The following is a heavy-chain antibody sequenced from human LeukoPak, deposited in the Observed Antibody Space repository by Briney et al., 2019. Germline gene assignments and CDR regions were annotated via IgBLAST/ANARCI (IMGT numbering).Heavy chain of an antibody. J-gene: IGHJ5*02. CDR3: ARTPQGRGYSGYASWFDP. D-gene: IGHD5-12*01. CDR2: INAYKGNT. V-gene: IGHV1-18*01. CDR1: GYTFTSYG. Sequence: AAVKVSCKASGYTFTSYGISWVRQAPGQGHEWMGWINAYKGNTNYAQKLQGKGTMTTDRSTSTAYMELKRLSSDDTAVYYCARTPQGRGYSGYASWFDPWRQGTLVTVSS.